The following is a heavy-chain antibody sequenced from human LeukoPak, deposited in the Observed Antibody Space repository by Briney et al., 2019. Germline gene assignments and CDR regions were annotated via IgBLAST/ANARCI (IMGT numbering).Heavy chain of an antibody. J-gene: IGHJ5*01. CDR3: ARGPRGARRGLDS. V-gene: IGHV1-2*02. CDR2: INPYSGDR. CDR1: GYTFTDYQ. D-gene: IGHD2-21*01. Sequence: GASVKVSCRASGYTFTDYQIHWVRQAPGQGLEWMGWINPYSGDRKQRQAFQDRVTLTRDASISTAYMELRRLKSDDTAVYFCARGPRGARRGLDSWGQGTLVTVSS.